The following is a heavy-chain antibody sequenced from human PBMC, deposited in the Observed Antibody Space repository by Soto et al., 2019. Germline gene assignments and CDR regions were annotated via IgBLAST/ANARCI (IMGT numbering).Heavy chain of an antibody. Sequence: TLSLAFAVSGGSISSGGYSWSWIRQPPGKGLEWIGYIYHSGSTYYNPSLKSRVTISVDRSKNQFSLKLSSVTAADTAVYYCARVPGPWGQGTTVTVSS. CDR2: IYHSGST. J-gene: IGHJ6*02. CDR3: ARVPGP. CDR1: GGSISSGGYS. V-gene: IGHV4-30-2*01.